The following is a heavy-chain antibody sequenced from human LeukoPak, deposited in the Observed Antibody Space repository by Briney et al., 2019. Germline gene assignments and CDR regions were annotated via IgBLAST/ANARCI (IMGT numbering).Heavy chain of an antibody. J-gene: IGHJ5*02. V-gene: IGHV5-51*01. CDR1: GSIFARYW. CDR3: ARQSSGWDHWFDP. D-gene: IGHD6-19*01. CDR2: IYTGDSDT. Sequence: GGSPQISCQGSGSIFARYWIGGVRQVPGKGLEWMVIIYTGDSDTSYSSSFQGQVTMSAVKSISTCYLQCSSLKASDTVMYYCARQSSGWDHWFDPWGQKTLVTVSS.